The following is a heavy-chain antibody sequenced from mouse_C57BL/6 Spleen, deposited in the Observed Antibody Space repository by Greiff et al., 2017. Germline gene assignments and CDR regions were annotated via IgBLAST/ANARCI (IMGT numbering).Heavy chain of an antibody. V-gene: IGHV10-3*01. CDR1: GFTFNTYA. Sequence: EVKLMESGGGLVQPKGSLKLSCAASGFTFNTYAMHWVRQAPGQGLEWVARISRKSSNYSSYYADSVKDRFTISRNDSQSMLYLQMNNLKTEDTAMYYCVRENYGSSYFDYWGQGTTLTVSS. CDR2: ISRKSSNYSS. D-gene: IGHD1-1*01. CDR3: VRENYGSSYFDY. J-gene: IGHJ2*01.